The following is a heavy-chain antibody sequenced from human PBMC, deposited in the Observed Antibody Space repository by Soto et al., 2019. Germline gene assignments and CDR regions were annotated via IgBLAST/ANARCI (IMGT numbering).Heavy chain of an antibody. Sequence: QVHLVESGGGVVQPGRSLTISCVGSGFAFSTYGMHWVRQAPAKGLEWVALISYDGTDKYYADSVKGRFSISRDNSKQTLSLQMDSPRPEDTAVYYCAKDFGAWSDSWGQGTLVNVSS. V-gene: IGHV3-30*18. CDR3: AKDFGAWSDS. J-gene: IGHJ5*02. D-gene: IGHD6-19*01. CDR2: ISYDGTDK. CDR1: GFAFSTYG.